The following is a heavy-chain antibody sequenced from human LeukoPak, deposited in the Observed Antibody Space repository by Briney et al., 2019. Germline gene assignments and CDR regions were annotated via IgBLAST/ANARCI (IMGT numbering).Heavy chain of an antibody. J-gene: IGHJ6*04. CDR1: GGTFSSYA. D-gene: IGHD3-9*01. CDR2: IIPIFGTA. CDR3: ARDSSQTHYDILTGYPTLYYYGMDV. V-gene: IGHV1-69*06. Sequence: VASVKVSCKASGGTFSSYAISWVRQAPGQGLEWMGGIIPIFGTANYAQKFQGRVTITADKSTSTAYMELSSLRSEDTAVYYCARDSSQTHYDILTGYPTLYYYGMDVWGKGTTVTVSS.